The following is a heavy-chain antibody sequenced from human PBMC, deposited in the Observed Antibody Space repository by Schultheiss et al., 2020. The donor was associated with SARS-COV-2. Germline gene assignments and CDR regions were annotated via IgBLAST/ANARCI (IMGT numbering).Heavy chain of an antibody. CDR2: IYHSGST. V-gene: IGHV4-61*08. Sequence: SQTLSLTCTVSGASVSSGDQYWSWIRQPPGKGLEWIGYIYHSGSTDYNPSLKSRVTISVDTSKNQFSLKLSSVTAADTAMYYCARDASYGYDYFDYWGQVILVTVSS. CDR3: ARDASYGYDYFDY. D-gene: IGHD5-18*01. J-gene: IGHJ4*02. CDR1: GASVSSGDQY.